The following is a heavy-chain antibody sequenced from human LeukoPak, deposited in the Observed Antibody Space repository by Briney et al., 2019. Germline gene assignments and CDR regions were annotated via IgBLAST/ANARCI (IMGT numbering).Heavy chain of an antibody. D-gene: IGHD6-13*01. J-gene: IGHJ6*02. CDR3: AKDTIAAAGTNYYYGMDV. V-gene: IGHV3-21*01. Sequence: PGGSLRLSCAASGFTFSSYSMNWVRQAPGKGLEWVSSISSSSSYIYYADSVKGRFTISRDNAKNSLYLQMNSLRAEDTAVYYCAKDTIAAAGTNYYYGMDVWGQGTTVTVSS. CDR2: ISSSSSYI. CDR1: GFTFSSYS.